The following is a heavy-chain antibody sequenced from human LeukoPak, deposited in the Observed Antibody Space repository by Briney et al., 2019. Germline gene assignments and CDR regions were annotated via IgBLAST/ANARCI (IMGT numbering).Heavy chain of an antibody. CDR1: GGSISSYY. CDR3: ASRRLRLGELSFIV. J-gene: IGHJ4*02. Sequence: SETLSLTCTVSGGSISSYYWSWIRQPAGKGLEWIGRIYTSGSTNYNPSLKSRVTISVDTSKNQFSLKLSSVTAADTAVYYCASRRLRLGELSFIVWGQGTLVTVSS. V-gene: IGHV4-4*07. CDR2: IYTSGST. D-gene: IGHD3-16*02.